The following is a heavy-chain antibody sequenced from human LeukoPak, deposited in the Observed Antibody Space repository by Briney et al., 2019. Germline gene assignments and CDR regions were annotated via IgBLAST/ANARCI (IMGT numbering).Heavy chain of an antibody. CDR3: ARVAEAAAFDS. Sequence: GGSLRLSCAASELTFSNYWMHWVRQAPGKGLVWVSRINTDGGTTSYADSVKGRFTISRDNAKNSLYLQMNSLKPEDTAVYYCARVAEAAAFDSWGQGTLVTVSS. CDR2: INTDGGTT. J-gene: IGHJ4*02. V-gene: IGHV3-74*01. CDR1: ELTFSNYW. D-gene: IGHD6-13*01.